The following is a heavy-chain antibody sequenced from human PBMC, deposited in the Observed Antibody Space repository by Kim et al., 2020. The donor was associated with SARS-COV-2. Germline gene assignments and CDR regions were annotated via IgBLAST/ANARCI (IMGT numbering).Heavy chain of an antibody. CDR3: ARGWGSTDYFDY. D-gene: IGHD3-16*01. V-gene: IGHV4-31*03. J-gene: IGHJ4*02. CDR1: GGSISSGGYY. Sequence: SETLSLTCTVSGGSISSGGYYWSWIRQHPGKGLEWIGYIYYSGSTYYNPSLKSRVTISVDTSKNQFSLKLSSVTTADTAVYYCARGWGSTDYFDYWGQGTLVTVSS. CDR2: IYYSGST.